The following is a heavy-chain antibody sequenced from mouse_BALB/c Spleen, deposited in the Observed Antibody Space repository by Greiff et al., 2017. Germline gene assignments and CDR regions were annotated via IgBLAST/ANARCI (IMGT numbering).Heavy chain of an antibody. CDR3: ARRSGIYYDFAY. CDR2: ISYSGST. V-gene: IGHV3-2*02. Sequence: EVQLQQSGPGLVKPSQSLSLTCTVTGYSITSDYAWNWIRQFPGNKLEWMGYISYSGSTSYNPSLKSRISITRDTSKNQFFLQLNSVTTEDTATYYCARRSGIYYDFAYWGQGTLVTVSA. J-gene: IGHJ3*01. CDR1: GYSITSDYA. D-gene: IGHD2-4*01.